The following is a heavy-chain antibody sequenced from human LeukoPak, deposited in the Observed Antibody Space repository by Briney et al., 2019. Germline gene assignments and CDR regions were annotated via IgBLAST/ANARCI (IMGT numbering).Heavy chain of an antibody. Sequence: PGGSLRLSRAASGFTFSSYWMHWVRQAPGKGLAWVSRINSDGSSTSYADSVKGRFTISRDNAKNTLYLQMNSLRAEDTAVYYCAITYYYDSSGYPVNWGQGTLVTVSS. D-gene: IGHD3-22*01. CDR3: AITYYYDSSGYPVN. J-gene: IGHJ4*02. CDR1: GFTFSSYW. V-gene: IGHV3-74*01. CDR2: INSDGSST.